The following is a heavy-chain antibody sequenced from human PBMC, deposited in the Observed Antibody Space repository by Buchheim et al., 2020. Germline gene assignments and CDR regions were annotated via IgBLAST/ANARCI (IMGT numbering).Heavy chain of an antibody. CDR3: ARRSRNYWYFDL. J-gene: IGHJ2*01. V-gene: IGHV4-39*01. Sequence: QVQLQESGPGLVKPSETLSLTCTVSGGSISSSSYYWGWIHQPPGEGLEWIGTIPYSGGTYYNPSLKSRATISVDTSKNQFSLKLSSVTVADTAVYYCARRSRNYWYFDLWGRGTL. CDR1: GGSISSSSYY. CDR2: IPYSGGT.